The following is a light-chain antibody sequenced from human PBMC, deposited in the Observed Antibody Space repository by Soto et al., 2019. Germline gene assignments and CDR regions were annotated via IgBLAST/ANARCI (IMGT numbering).Light chain of an antibody. J-gene: IGLJ1*01. Sequence: QSALTQPASVSGSPGQSITISCTGTSSDVGGYNSVSWYQQHPGKVPKIMIYDVSIRPSGVPDRFSGYTSGNTASLTISGLQAEDAADYYCSSYTSIPALVFGTGTKVTVL. CDR3: SSYTSIPALV. V-gene: IGLV2-14*01. CDR2: DVS. CDR1: SSDVGGYNS.